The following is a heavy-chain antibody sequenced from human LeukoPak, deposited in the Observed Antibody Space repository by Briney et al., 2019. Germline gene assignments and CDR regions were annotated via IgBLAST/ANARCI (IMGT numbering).Heavy chain of an antibody. D-gene: IGHD3-10*01. CDR1: GGSISSSSYY. CDR2: IYYSGST. J-gene: IGHJ4*02. V-gene: IGHV4-39*07. CDR3: ARSLWFGEF. Sequence: SETLSLTCTVSGGSISSSSYYWGWLRQPPGKGLEWIGSIYYSGSTYYNPSLKSRVTISVDTSKNQFSLKLSSVTAADTAVYYCARSLWFGEFWGQGTLVTVSS.